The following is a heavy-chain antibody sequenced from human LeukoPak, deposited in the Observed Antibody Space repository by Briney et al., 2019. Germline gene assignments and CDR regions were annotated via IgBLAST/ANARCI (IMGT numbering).Heavy chain of an antibody. CDR1: GFSVSSNY. D-gene: IGHD6-13*01. V-gene: IGHV3-53*01. J-gene: IGHJ4*02. CDR2: IYSGGST. Sequence: PGGSLRLSCAASGFSVSSNYMSWVRQAPGKGLEWVSVIYSGGSTYYADSVKGRFTISRDNSKNTLYLQMNSLRAEDTAVYYCARGYSSSWYVFDYWGQGTPVTVSS. CDR3: ARGYSSSWYVFDY.